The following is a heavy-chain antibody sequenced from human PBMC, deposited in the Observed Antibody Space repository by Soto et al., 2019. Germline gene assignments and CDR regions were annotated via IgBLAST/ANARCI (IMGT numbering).Heavy chain of an antibody. D-gene: IGHD3-16*02. CDR2: ISAYNGNT. Sequence: ASVNVSFKASGYTFTSYCISCVRQAPGQGLEWMGWISAYNGNTNYAHKLQGRVTMTTDTSTSTAYMELRSLRSDDTAVYYCARDHTRISLGELALSAIAPWGQGTLVTVSS. CDR1: GYTFTSYC. CDR3: ARDHTRISLGELALSAIAP. J-gene: IGHJ5*02. V-gene: IGHV1-18*04.